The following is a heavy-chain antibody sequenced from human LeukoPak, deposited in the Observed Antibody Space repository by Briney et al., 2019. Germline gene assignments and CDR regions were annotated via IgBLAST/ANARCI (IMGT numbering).Heavy chain of an antibody. CDR3: ARVCGGDCYSDFDY. V-gene: IGHV1-18*01. J-gene: IGHJ4*02. Sequence: GASVKVSCKASGYTFTSYGISWVRQAPGQGLEWMGWISAYNGNTNYAQKLQGRVTMTTDPSTSTAYMELRSLRSDDTAVYYCARVCGGDCYSDFDYWGQGTLVTVSS. D-gene: IGHD2-21*02. CDR2: ISAYNGNT. CDR1: GYTFTSYG.